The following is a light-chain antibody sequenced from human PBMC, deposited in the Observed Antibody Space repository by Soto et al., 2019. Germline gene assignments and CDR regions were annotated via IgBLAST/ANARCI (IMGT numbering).Light chain of an antibody. CDR1: QSVSNN. CDR3: QQYNNWPRAT. CDR2: GAS. Sequence: EIVLTQSPGTLSLSTGERATLSCRAIQSVSNNYLAWYQQKPGQAPRLLIYGASNRATGIPARFSGSGSGTEYNLTISSLQSEDFAVYYCQQYNNWPRATFGGGTKVDIK. J-gene: IGKJ4*01. V-gene: IGKV3D-15*01.